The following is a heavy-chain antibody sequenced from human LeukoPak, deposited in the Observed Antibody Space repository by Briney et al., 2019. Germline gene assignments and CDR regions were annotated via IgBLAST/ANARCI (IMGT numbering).Heavy chain of an antibody. J-gene: IGHJ6*04. CDR1: GFTFSSYW. Sequence: GGSLRLSCVASGFTFSSYWMHWVRQAPGKGLVWVSAISGSGGSTYYADSVKGRFTISRDNSKNTLYLQMDSLRAEDTAVYYCAELGITMIGGVWGKGTTVTISS. CDR2: ISGSGGST. CDR3: AELGITMIGGV. D-gene: IGHD3-10*02. V-gene: IGHV3-23*01.